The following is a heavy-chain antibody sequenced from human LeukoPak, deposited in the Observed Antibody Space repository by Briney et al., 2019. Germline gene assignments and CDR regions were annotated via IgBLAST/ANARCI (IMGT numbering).Heavy chain of an antibody. Sequence: GGSLRLSCAASGFMFNGSPMHWVRHASGKGREGVGHIRNKDNNYATIYAASVKGRFTISRDDSKNTAYLQMNSLKTEDTAVYYCARPSQYGSGTDYYFDSWGKGTLVTVSS. CDR2: IRNKDNNYAT. J-gene: IGHJ4*02. D-gene: IGHD3-10*01. CDR3: ARPSQYGSGTDYYFDS. CDR1: GFMFNGSP. V-gene: IGHV3-73*01.